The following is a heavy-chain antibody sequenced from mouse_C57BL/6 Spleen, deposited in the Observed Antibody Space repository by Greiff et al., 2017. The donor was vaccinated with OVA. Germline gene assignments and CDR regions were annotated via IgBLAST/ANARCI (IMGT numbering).Heavy chain of an antibody. CDR2: IYPRSGNT. J-gene: IGHJ4*01. Sequence: QVQLQQSGAELARPGASVQLSCKASGYTFTSYGISWVKQRTGQGLEWIGEIYPRSGNTYYNEKFKCKATLTADKSSSTAYMELRSLTSEDSAVDFCARWGNEYAMDYWGQGTSVTVSS. CDR3: ARWGNEYAMDY. CDR1: GYTFTSYG. V-gene: IGHV1-81*01.